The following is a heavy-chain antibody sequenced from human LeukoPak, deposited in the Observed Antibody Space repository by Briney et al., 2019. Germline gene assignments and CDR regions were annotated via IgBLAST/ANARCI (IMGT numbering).Heavy chain of an antibody. V-gene: IGHV1-8*01. D-gene: IGHD3-3*01. Sequence: ASVKVSYKASGYTSTSYDIIWVRQAAGHGLEGMGWMNPTIGNTGYAQKFQGRVTMTRNTSISTAYMELSSLRSEDTAVYYCARVKVMTIFGVVIPLNYGMDVWGQGTTVTVSS. CDR1: GYTSTSYD. J-gene: IGHJ6*02. CDR3: ARVKVMTIFGVVIPLNYGMDV. CDR2: MNPTIGNT.